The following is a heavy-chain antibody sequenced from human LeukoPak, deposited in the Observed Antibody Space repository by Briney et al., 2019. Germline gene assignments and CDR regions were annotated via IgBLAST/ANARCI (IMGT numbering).Heavy chain of an antibody. CDR1: GFTFSSYA. CDR2: ISSNGGST. Sequence: GGSLRLSCAGSGFTFSSYAMHWVRQAPGKGLEYVSGISSNGGSTYHANSVKGRFSISRDNSKNTLYLQMNSLRAEDTAVYYCARDEGVEGQSFDYWGQGTLVTVSS. CDR3: ARDEGVEGQSFDY. J-gene: IGHJ4*02. V-gene: IGHV3-64*01. D-gene: IGHD1-1*01.